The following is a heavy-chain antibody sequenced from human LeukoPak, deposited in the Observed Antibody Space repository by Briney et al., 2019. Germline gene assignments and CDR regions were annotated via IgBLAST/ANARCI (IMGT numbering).Heavy chain of an antibody. CDR1: GYTFTGYY. V-gene: IGHV1-2*02. D-gene: IGHD6-19*01. Sequence: ASVKVSCKASGYTFTGYYMHWVRQAPGQGLEWMGWINPNSGGTNYAQKFQGRVTMTRDTSISTAYMELSRLRSDDTAVYYCARSSGSNYYYYYMDVWGKGTMVTVSS. CDR2: INPNSGGT. CDR3: ARSSGSNYYYYYMDV. J-gene: IGHJ6*03.